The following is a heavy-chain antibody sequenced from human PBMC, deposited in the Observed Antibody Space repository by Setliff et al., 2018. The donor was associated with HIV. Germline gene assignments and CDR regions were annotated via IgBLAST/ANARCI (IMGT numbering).Heavy chain of an antibody. CDR3: ARGAIAAAGDFDY. D-gene: IGHD6-13*01. V-gene: IGHV4-4*07. CDR2: IYTSGST. CDR1: GGFISSYY. J-gene: IGHJ4*02. Sequence: PSETLSLTCTVFGGFISSYYWNWIRQPAGKGLEWIGRIYTSGSTNYNPSLKSRVTMSVDTSKNQFSLRLSSVTAADTAVYYCARGAIAAAGDFDYWGQGTLVTVSS.